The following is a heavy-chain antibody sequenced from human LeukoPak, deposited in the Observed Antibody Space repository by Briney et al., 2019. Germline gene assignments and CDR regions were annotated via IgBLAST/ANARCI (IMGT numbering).Heavy chain of an antibody. CDR3: AKSHQWELLNFDY. CDR1: GFTFSSYA. J-gene: IGHJ4*02. D-gene: IGHD1-26*01. Sequence: GGSLRLSCAASGFTFSSYAMSWVRQAPGKGLEWVSAISGSGGSTYYADSVKGRFTISRDNSKNTLYLQMNSLGAEDTAVYYCAKSHQWELLNFDYWGQGTLVTVSS. CDR2: ISGSGGST. V-gene: IGHV3-23*01.